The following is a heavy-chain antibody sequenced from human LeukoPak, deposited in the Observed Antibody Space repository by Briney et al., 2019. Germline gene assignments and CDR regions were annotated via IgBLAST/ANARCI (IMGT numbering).Heavy chain of an antibody. V-gene: IGHV4-59*01. D-gene: IGHD4-17*01. CDR3: VRSKSGTYGWFDP. J-gene: IGHJ5*02. Sequence: SETLSLTCTVSGGSISSYYWSWIRQPPGKGLEWIGYIYYSGTTNYNPSLKSRVTISVDTSKNQFSLKVNSVTAADTAVYYCVRSKSGTYGWFDPWGQGTLVTVSS. CDR2: IYYSGTT. CDR1: GGSISSYY.